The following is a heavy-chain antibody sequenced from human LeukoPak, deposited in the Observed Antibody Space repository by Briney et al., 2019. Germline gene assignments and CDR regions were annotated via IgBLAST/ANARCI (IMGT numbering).Heavy chain of an antibody. J-gene: IGHJ5*02. CDR2: IYTSGNG. CDR3: ARDLGPYNWFDP. CDR1: GGSISSGSYY. Sequence: SQTLSLTCTVSGGSISSGSYYWSWIRQPAGKGLEWIGHIYTSGNGNYNPSLKSRVTISIDTSKNQFSLKLSSVTAADTALYYCARDLGPYNWFDPWGQGTLVTVSS. D-gene: IGHD7-27*01. V-gene: IGHV4-61*09.